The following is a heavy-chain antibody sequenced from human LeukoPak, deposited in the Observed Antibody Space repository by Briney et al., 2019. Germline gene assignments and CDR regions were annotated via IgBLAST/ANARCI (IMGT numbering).Heavy chain of an antibody. D-gene: IGHD3-22*01. V-gene: IGHV1-69*06. CDR2: IIPIFGTA. CDR1: GGTFSSYA. Sequence: SVKVSCKASGGTFSSYAISWVRQAPGQGLEWMGGIIPIFGTANYAQKFQGRVTITADKSTSTAYMELSSLRSEDTAVYYCARLDIYDSSGYLKTHFDYWGQGTLVTVSS. J-gene: IGHJ4*02. CDR3: ARLDIYDSSGYLKTHFDY.